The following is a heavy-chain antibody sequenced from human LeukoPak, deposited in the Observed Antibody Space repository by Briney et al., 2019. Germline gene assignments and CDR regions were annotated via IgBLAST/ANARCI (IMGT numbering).Heavy chain of an antibody. D-gene: IGHD3-22*01. CDR1: GGTFSSYA. CDR3: AREGGWHKSTYDSSGYPALNYYYYYGMDV. J-gene: IGHJ6*02. V-gene: IGHV1-69*04. CDR2: IIPIFGIA. Sequence: SVKVSCKASGGTFSSYAISWVRQAPGQGLEWMGRIIPIFGIANYAQKFQGRVTITADKSTSTAYMELSSLRSEDTAVYYCAREGGWHKSTYDSSGYPALNYYYYYGMDVWGQGTTVTVSS.